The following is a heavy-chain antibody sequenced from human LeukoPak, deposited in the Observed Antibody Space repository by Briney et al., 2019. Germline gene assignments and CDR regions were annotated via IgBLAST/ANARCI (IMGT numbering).Heavy chain of an antibody. CDR3: ARGTYYYGSGSYYEPYYFDY. CDR1: VFSLSTSGMC. D-gene: IGHD3-10*01. CDR2: IDWDDDK. V-gene: IGHV2-70*11. J-gene: IGHJ4*02. Sequence: RESGPALVKPTQTLTLTCTFSVFSLSTSGMCVSWIRQPPGKALEWLARIDWDDDKYYSTSLKTRLTISKDTSKNQVVLTMTNMDPVDTATYYCARGTYYYGSGSYYEPYYFDYWGQGTLVTVSS.